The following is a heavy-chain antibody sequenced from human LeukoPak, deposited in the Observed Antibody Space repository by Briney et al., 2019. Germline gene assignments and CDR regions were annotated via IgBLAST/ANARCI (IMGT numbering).Heavy chain of an antibody. Sequence: PGRSLRLSCAVSGLTFSNYWMGWVRQAPGKGLEGVANIKRDGSEKYYVDSVKGRFGISRDNAKNSLYLQMNSLRAEDTAMYYCARVPGDSGYFDYWGQGILVTVSS. CDR2: IKRDGSEK. CDR1: GLTFSNYW. J-gene: IGHJ4*02. V-gene: IGHV3-7*03. D-gene: IGHD3-22*01. CDR3: ARVPGDSGYFDY.